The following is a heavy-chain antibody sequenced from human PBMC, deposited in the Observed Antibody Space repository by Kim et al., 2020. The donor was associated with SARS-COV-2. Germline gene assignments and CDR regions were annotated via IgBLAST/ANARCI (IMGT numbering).Heavy chain of an antibody. CDR3: ATAGRGGDIVVVPAATGGDFWSGYYDY. D-gene: IGHD2-2*01. V-gene: IGHV1-24*01. CDR2: FDPEDGET. CDR1: GYTLTELS. J-gene: IGHJ4*02. Sequence: ASVKVSCKVSGYTLTELSMHWVRQAPGKGLEWMGGFDPEDGETIYAQKFQGRVTMTEDTSTDTAYMELSSLRSEDTAVYYCATAGRGGDIVVVPAATGGDFWSGYYDYWGQGTLVTVSS.